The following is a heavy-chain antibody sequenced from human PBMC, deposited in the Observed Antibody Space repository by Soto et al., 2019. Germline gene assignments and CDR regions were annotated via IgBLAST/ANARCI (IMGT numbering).Heavy chain of an antibody. D-gene: IGHD2-15*01. CDR2: ISPYNGDT. CDR1: GYTFTTYG. CDR3: ARTPRAQMIVLEAATRFDY. V-gene: IGHV1-18*04. J-gene: IGHJ4*02. Sequence: QVQLVQSGAEVKRPGASLKVSCKASGYTFTTYGFNWVRQAPGRGLEWMGWISPYNGDTDYAQNFQGRVTLTTDTSTSTAYMELGSLTSDDTAVYYCARTPRAQMIVLEAATRFDYWGQGTLVTVSS.